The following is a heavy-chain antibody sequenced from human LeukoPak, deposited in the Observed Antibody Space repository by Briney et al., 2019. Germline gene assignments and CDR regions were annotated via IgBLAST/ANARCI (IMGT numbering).Heavy chain of an antibody. V-gene: IGHV1-2*02. CDR1: GYPFTGYY. CDR2: INPNSVDG. J-gene: IGHJ4*02. D-gene: IGHD2-2*01. Sequence: ASVKVSCKPSGYPFTGYYIHWVRQAPGEGLEWMGWINPNSVDGDYAQKFQGRVTMTRDTSISTAYMELSSLRSDDTAVYYCARSQYRLPFDYWGQGTLVTVSS. CDR3: ARSQYRLPFDY.